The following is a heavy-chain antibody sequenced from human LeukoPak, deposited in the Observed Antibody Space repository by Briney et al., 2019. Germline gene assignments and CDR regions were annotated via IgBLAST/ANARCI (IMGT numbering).Heavy chain of an antibody. CDR3: VKGSGDIVVVPAADAGMDV. CDR2: ISSSGGST. Sequence: GGSLRLSCSVSGFTFSSYAMHWVRQAPGKGLEYVSAISSSGGSTYYADSVKGRFTIPRDNSKNTLYLQMSSLRAEDTAVYYCVKGSGDIVVVPAADAGMDVWGQGTTVTVSS. CDR1: GFTFSSYA. D-gene: IGHD2-2*01. J-gene: IGHJ6*02. V-gene: IGHV3-64D*06.